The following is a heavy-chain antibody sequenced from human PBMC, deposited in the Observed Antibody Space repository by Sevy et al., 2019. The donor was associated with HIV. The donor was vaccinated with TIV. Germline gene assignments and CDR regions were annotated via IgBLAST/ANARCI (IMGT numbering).Heavy chain of an antibody. J-gene: IGHJ5*02. Sequence: ASVKVSCKASGYTFTGYYMHWVRQAPGQGLEWMGWINPNSGGTNYAQKFQGRVTMTRDTSISTAYMELSRLRSDDTAVYYWAREQDIVVVPAAMNWFDPWGQGTLVTVSS. V-gene: IGHV1-2*02. CDR3: AREQDIVVVPAAMNWFDP. D-gene: IGHD2-2*01. CDR2: INPNSGGT. CDR1: GYTFTGYY.